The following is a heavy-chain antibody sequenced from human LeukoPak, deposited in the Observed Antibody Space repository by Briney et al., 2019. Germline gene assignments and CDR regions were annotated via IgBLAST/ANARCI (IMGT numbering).Heavy chain of an antibody. CDR1: GFSLRRYW. J-gene: IGHJ4*02. V-gene: IGHV3-74*03. CDR3: ARDHALSKYDS. D-gene: IGHD4-11*01. Sequence: GGSLRLSCEASGFSLRRYWMHWVRQAPGQGLVWVSRINFDGTSITYADSVKGRFTISRDNAQNTLYLQMHSLRGEDTAMYYCARDHALSKYDSWGQGTLVTVSS. CDR2: INFDGTSI.